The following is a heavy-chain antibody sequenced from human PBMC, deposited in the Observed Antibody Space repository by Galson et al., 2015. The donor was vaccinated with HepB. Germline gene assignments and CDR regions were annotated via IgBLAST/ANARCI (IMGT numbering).Heavy chain of an antibody. V-gene: IGHV1-2*02. Sequence: VSCKASGYTFSVYYIHWVRQAPGQGLEWMGWIIPNSGGTTYSQKFQGRVTMTRDTSINTAYMELSSPRSDDAAVYYCARGVLPPALDYWGQGTLVTVSS. CDR1: GYTFSVYY. D-gene: IGHD2-2*01. CDR3: ARGVLPPALDY. CDR2: IIPNSGGT. J-gene: IGHJ4*02.